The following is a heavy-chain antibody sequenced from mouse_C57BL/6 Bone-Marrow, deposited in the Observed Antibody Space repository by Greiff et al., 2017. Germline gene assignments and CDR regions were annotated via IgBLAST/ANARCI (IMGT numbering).Heavy chain of an antibody. J-gene: IGHJ3*01. CDR2: ISGGGGNT. CDR1: GFTFSSYT. V-gene: IGHV5-9*01. CDR3: ARHGGFSGFAY. Sequence: DVQLVESGGGLVKPGGSLKLSCAASGFTFSSYTMSWVRQTPEKRLEWVATISGGGGNTYYPDSVKGRFTISRDNAKNTLYLQMSSLRSEDTALYYCARHGGFSGFAYWGQGTLVTVSA.